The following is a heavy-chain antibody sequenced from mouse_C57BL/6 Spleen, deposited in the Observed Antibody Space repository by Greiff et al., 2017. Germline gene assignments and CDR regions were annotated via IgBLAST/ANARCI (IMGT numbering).Heavy chain of an antibody. D-gene: IGHD2-13*01. V-gene: IGHV1-81*01. Sequence: VQLQQSGAELARPGASVKMSCKASGYTFTSYGISWVKQRTGQGLEWIGEIYPRSGNTYYNEKFKGKATLTADKSSSTAYMELGSLTSEDSAVYFCARFVGDSYFDYWGQGTTLTVSS. CDR3: ARFVGDSYFDY. J-gene: IGHJ2*01. CDR1: GYTFTSYG. CDR2: IYPRSGNT.